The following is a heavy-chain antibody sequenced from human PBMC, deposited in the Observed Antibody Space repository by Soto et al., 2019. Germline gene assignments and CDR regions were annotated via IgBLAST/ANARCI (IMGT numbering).Heavy chain of an antibody. CDR2: VHHSGTT. V-gene: IGHV4-38-2*02. D-gene: IGHD6-19*01. Sequence: LSLTCAVSGYSIGTGYYWGWVRQPPGKGLEWIATVHHSGTTEYNPSLRSRITMSVDTSKNQFSLKLTSVTAADTAVYYCAGDLSRAWFFYWGQGSLVTVSS. CDR3: AGDLSRAWFFY. J-gene: IGHJ4*02. CDR1: GYSIGTGYY.